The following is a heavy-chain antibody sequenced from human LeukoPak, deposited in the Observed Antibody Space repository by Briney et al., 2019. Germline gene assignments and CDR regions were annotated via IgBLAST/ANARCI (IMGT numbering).Heavy chain of an antibody. V-gene: IGHV3-21*01. CDR1: GFTFSSYS. CDR3: ARVADYGEASDY. CDR2: MSSSSTHI. D-gene: IGHD4-17*01. J-gene: IGHJ4*02. Sequence: PGGSLRLSCAASGFTFSSYSMNWVRQAPGKGLEWVSSMSSSSTHIYYADSVKGRFTISRDNAKNSLYLQMNSLRAEDTAVYYCARVADYGEASDYWGQGTLVTVSS.